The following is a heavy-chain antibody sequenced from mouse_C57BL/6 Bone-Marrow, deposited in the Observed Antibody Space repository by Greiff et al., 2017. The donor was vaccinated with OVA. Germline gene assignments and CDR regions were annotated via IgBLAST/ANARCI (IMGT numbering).Heavy chain of an antibody. J-gene: IGHJ2*01. Sequence: QVKLQQSGTELVKPGASVKLSCKASGYTFTSYWMHWVKQRPGQGLEWIGNINPSNGGTIYNEKFKSKATLTVAKSSSTAYMQLSSLTSEDTAVYYCARCYYSYYFDYWGQGTTLTVSS. CDR2: INPSNGGT. V-gene: IGHV1-53*01. D-gene: IGHD2-1*01. CDR3: ARCYYSYYFDY. CDR1: GYTFTSYW.